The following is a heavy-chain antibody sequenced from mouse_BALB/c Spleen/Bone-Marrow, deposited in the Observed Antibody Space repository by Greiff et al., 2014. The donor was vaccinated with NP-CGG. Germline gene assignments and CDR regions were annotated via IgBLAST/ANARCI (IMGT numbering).Heavy chain of an antibody. CDR2: SRNKANDYTT. J-gene: IGHJ1*01. Sequence: EVHVEQSGDGLVKPGGSLRLSCETSGFTFSDFYMKWVRQRPGQRLEWIAASRNKANDYTTEYSSAVKGRFIVSRDTSQSILYLQMNALRAEDAAIYYCAIGYWYIDVGGAGTTVTVSS. V-gene: IGHV7-1*02. CDR1: GFTFSDFY. CDR3: AIGYWYIDV.